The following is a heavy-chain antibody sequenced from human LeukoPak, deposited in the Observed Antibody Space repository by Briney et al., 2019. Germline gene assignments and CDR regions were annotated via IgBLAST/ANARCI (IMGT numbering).Heavy chain of an antibody. CDR1: GYTFTSYA. CDR2: INAGNGNT. J-gene: IGHJ4*02. Sequence: ASVKVSCKASGYTFTSYAMHWVRQAPGQRLEWMGWINAGNGNTKYSQKFQGRVTITRDTSASTAYMELSSLRSEDTAVYYCARETYYYDSSGYYTNSFDYWGQGTLVTVSS. V-gene: IGHV1-3*01. CDR3: ARETYYYDSSGYYTNSFDY. D-gene: IGHD3-22*01.